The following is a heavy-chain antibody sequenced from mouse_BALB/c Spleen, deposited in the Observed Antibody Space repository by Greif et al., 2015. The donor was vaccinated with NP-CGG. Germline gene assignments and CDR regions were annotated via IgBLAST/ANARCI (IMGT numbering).Heavy chain of an antibody. V-gene: IGHV5-17*02. CDR3: ARNLLGPYWYFDV. CDR2: ISSGSSTI. CDR1: GFTFSSFG. Sequence: EVQVVESGGGLVQPGGSRKLSSAASGFTFSSFGMHWVRQAPEKGLEWVAYISSGSSTIYYADTVKGRFTISRDNPKNTLFLQMTSLRSGDTAMYYCARNLLGPYWYFDVWGAGTTVTVSS. D-gene: IGHD1-1*01. J-gene: IGHJ1*01.